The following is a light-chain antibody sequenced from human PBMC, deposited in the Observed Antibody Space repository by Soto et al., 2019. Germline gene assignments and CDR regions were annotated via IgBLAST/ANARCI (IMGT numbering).Light chain of an antibody. CDR1: QSVNSD. V-gene: IGKV3-15*01. J-gene: IGKJ1*01. CDR2: GAS. CDR3: QQYKYWPRT. Sequence: EVVMTQSPAILSVSPGERATLSCRASQSVNSDLAWYQQKPGQAPRLLIQGASTRATGIPARFSGSGSGTEFTLTISSLQSKDFAVYYCQQYKYWPRTFGQGTKVDIK.